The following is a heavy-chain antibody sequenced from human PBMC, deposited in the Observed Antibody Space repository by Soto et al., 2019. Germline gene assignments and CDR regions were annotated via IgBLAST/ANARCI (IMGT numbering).Heavy chain of an antibody. V-gene: IGHV3-30-3*01. Sequence: QVQLVESGGGVVQPGRSLRLSCAASGFTFSSYAMHWVRQAPGKGLEWVAVISYDGSNKYYADSVKGRFTISRDNSKNTLYLQMNSLXAEDTAVYYCARVPSSSGRAHFDYWGQGTLVTVSS. CDR1: GFTFSSYA. D-gene: IGHD2-15*01. CDR3: ARVPSSSGRAHFDY. J-gene: IGHJ4*02. CDR2: ISYDGSNK.